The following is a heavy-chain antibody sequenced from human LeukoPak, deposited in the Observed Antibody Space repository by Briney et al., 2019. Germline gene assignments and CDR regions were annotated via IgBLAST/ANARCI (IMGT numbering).Heavy chain of an antibody. CDR3: ATDGAGFDT. CDR1: GFTFNDYY. J-gene: IGHJ5*02. V-gene: IGHV3-11*01. Sequence: GGSLRLSCAASGFTFNDYYMSWIRQAPGKGLEWLSYINIGGTNTHYADSVKGRFTISRDNAKKSLYLEMNNLRAEDTAVYYCATDGAGFDTWGQGVLVTVTS. CDR2: INIGGTNT.